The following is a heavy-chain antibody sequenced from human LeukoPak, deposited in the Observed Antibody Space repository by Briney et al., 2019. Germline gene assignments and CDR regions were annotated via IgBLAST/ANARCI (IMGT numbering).Heavy chain of an antibody. J-gene: IGHJ5*02. CDR2: VYYNGNT. CDR3: VRDRAAAGGWLDP. CDR1: GGSISTYF. D-gene: IGHD6-13*01. Sequence: PSETHSLTCTVSGGSISTYFWNWIRQPPGKGLEWIGYVYYNGNTNYNPSLKSRLTISVDTSKNQFSLKLTSVTAADTAVYYCVRDRAAAGGWLDPWGQGALVTVSS. V-gene: IGHV4-59*12.